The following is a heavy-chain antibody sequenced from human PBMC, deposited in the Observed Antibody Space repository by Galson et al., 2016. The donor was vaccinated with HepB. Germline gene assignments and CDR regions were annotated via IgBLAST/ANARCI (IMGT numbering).Heavy chain of an antibody. Sequence: SLRLSCAASGFRFSSYAMSWVRQAPGKGLEWVSAISGTSGVTYYADSVKGRFTISRGSSKNTLSLQMNSLRAEDAAIYYCARDINDYVWGSYRPTANFYGMDVWGQGTTVTVSS. CDR1: GFRFSSYA. J-gene: IGHJ6*02. CDR3: ARDINDYVWGSYRPTANFYGMDV. V-gene: IGHV3-23*01. CDR2: ISGTSGVT. D-gene: IGHD3-16*02.